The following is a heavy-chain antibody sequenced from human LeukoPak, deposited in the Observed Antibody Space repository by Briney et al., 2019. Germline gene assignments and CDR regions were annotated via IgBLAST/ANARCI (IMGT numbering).Heavy chain of an antibody. CDR2: INQDGSKK. Sequence: GGSLRLSCTASGFTISTYWMSWVRQAPGKGLEWVANINQDGSKKYYVDSVKGRFTISRDNVKNSVYLQMNSLRAEDTAVYYCAREISVYYYYYGMDVWGQGTTVTVSS. CDR1: GFTISTYW. V-gene: IGHV3-7*01. D-gene: IGHD2-15*01. CDR3: AREISVYYYYYGMDV. J-gene: IGHJ6*02.